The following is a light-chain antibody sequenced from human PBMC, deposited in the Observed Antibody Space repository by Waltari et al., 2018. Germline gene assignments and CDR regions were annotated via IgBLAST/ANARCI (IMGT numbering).Light chain of an antibody. CDR3: SSYTSSSVV. CDR1: SSDVGGYNY. V-gene: IGLV2-14*01. J-gene: IGLJ2*01. Sequence: LTQPASVSGSPGQSIAISCTGTSSDVGGYNYVSWYQQHPGKAPKLMIYEVSNRPSGVSNRFSGSKSGNTASLTISGLQAEDEADYYCSSYTSSSVVFGGGTKLTVL. CDR2: EVS.